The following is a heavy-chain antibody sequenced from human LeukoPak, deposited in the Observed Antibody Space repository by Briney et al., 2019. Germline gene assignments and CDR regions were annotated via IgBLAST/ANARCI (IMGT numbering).Heavy chain of an antibody. V-gene: IGHV3-74*01. Sequence: GGSLRLSCAASGFTFSSYWMHWVRQAPGKGPVWVARTNRDGSSTAYADSVKGRFTISKDNAKNTLYLLMNSLRAEDTAMYYCARDSVEWYIFDYWGQGTLVTVSS. D-gene: IGHD3-3*01. J-gene: IGHJ4*02. CDR1: GFTFSSYW. CDR3: ARDSVEWYIFDY. CDR2: TNRDGSST.